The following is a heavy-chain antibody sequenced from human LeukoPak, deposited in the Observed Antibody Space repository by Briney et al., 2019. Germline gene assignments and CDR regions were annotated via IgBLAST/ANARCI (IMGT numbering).Heavy chain of an antibody. V-gene: IGHV3-23*01. Sequence: GGSLRLSCAASGFTFSSYAMSWVRQAPGKGLEWVSAICGSGGSTYYADSVKGRFTISRDNSKNTLYLQMNSLRAEDTAVYYCAKVHYYDSSGYYDYWGQGTLVTVAS. J-gene: IGHJ4*02. CDR2: ICGSGGST. CDR1: GFTFSSYA. CDR3: AKVHYYDSSGYYDY. D-gene: IGHD3-22*01.